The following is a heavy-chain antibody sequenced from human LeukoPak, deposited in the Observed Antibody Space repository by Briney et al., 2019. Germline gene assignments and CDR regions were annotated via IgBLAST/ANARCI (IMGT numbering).Heavy chain of an antibody. Sequence: HPGGSLRLSCAASGFIFSNYDMNWVRQAPGKGLEWVSHISSSGSTIYYADSVEGRFTISRDNAKNSLYLQMNSLRAEDTAVYYCARGATSYMDVWGEGTTVTVSS. V-gene: IGHV3-48*04. J-gene: IGHJ6*03. CDR3: ARGATSYMDV. CDR1: GFIFSNYD. CDR2: ISSSGSTI. D-gene: IGHD1-26*01.